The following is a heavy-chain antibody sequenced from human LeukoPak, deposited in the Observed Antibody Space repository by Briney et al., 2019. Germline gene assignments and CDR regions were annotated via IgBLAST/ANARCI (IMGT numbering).Heavy chain of an antibody. Sequence: GGSLRLSCVASGFTFSSSWMSWVRQAPGKGLEWVANIKQDGSEKSYVESVRGRFTISRDNAKNSLYLQLSSLRAEDTALYYCARDNPPDYWGQGTLVTVSS. J-gene: IGHJ4*02. CDR1: GFTFSSSW. CDR2: IKQDGSEK. V-gene: IGHV3-7*03. CDR3: ARDNPPDY.